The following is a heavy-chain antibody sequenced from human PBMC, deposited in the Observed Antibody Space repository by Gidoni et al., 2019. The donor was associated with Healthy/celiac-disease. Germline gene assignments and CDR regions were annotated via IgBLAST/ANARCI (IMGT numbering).Heavy chain of an antibody. J-gene: IGHJ4*02. CDR2: ISAYNDNT. V-gene: IGHV1-18*01. CDR3: LTGSSGYYPIDY. D-gene: IGHD3-22*01. Sequence: QVQLVQSGAEVKKHGASVNVSCKASGYTFTSYGISWVRQAPGQGLEWMGWISAYNDNTNYAQKLQGRVTMTTDTSTSTAYMELRSLRSDDTDVYYCLTGSSGYYPIDYWGQGTLVTVSS. CDR1: GYTFTSYG.